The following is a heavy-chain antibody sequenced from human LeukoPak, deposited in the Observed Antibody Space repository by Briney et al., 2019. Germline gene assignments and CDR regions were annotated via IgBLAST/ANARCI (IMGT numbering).Heavy chain of an antibody. Sequence: GRSLRLSCAASGFTFSSYAMSWVRQAPGKGLEWVSGISGSGGSTYYADSVKGRFTISRDNSKNTLYLQMNSLRAEDTAVYYCAKDNYDSSGFLPDAFDIWGQGTMVTVSS. J-gene: IGHJ3*02. CDR2: ISGSGGST. D-gene: IGHD3-22*01. CDR1: GFTFSSYA. CDR3: AKDNYDSSGFLPDAFDI. V-gene: IGHV3-23*01.